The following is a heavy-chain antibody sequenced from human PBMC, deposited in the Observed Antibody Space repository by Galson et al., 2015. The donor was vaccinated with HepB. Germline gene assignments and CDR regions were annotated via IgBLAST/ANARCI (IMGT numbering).Heavy chain of an antibody. CDR2: IWYDGSNK. V-gene: IGHV3-33*01. J-gene: IGHJ4*02. D-gene: IGHD3-22*01. CDR1: GFTFSSYG. Sequence: SLRLSCAASGFTFSSYGMHWVRQAPGKGLEWVAVIWYDGSNKYYADSVKGRFTISRDNSKNTLYLQMNSLRAEDTAVYYCARQKSGYYYARPPGYWGQGTLVTVSS. CDR3: ARQKSGYYYARPPGY.